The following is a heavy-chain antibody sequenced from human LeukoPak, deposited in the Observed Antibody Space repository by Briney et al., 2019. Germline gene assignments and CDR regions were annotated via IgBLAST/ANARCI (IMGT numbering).Heavy chain of an antibody. CDR1: GFSFSSYD. Sequence: SGGSLRLSCAGSGFSFSSYDMLWVRHATGKGLEWVSAIGSGGDTYYAGSVKGRFTISRESAKNSFYLQMNSLSAGDTAVYFCARAVASTDEIDSWGQGTLVTVSS. D-gene: IGHD6-19*01. J-gene: IGHJ4*02. CDR3: ARAVASTDEIDS. V-gene: IGHV3-13*01. CDR2: IGSGGDT.